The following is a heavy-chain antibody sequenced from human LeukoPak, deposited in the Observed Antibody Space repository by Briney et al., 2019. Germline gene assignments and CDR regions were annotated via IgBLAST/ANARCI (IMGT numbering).Heavy chain of an antibody. D-gene: IGHD2-2*01. CDR2: INGAGSST. Sequence: GGSQRLSCEASGFTFSNYWMHWVRQGPGKGLVWVSRINGAGSSTSYADSVKGRFTISRDNAKNTLFLQMNSLRADDTAVYYCARDYMYQADLWGQGTLVTVSS. CDR1: GFTFSNYW. J-gene: IGHJ5*02. CDR3: ARDYMYQADL. V-gene: IGHV3-74*01.